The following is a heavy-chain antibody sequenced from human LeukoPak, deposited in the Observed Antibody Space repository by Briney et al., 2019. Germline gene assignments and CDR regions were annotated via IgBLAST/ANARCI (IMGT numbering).Heavy chain of an antibody. CDR1: GDSISGYW. CDR2: IYYSGAPT. V-gene: IGHV4-59*01. D-gene: IGHD3-16*01. J-gene: IGHJ4*02. Sequence: SETLSLTCTVSGDSISGYWWAWIRQPAGKGLEWIGYIYYSGAPTSYNPSLKSRVTISIDTSRNQFSLRLSSVTAADTAVYYCARDSRGGGPDFDYWGQGTLVTVSS. CDR3: ARDSRGGGPDFDY.